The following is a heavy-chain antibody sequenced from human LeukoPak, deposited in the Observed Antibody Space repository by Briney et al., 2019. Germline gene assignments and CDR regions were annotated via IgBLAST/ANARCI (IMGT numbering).Heavy chain of an antibody. J-gene: IGHJ6*03. Sequence: SETLSLTCTVSGGSISSGSYYWSWIRQPAGKGLEWIGRIYSSGNTNYNPSLKSRVTISVDTSKNQFSLKLSSVTAADTAVYYCARTYSSSFHYYYYMDVWGKGTTVTVSS. CDR2: IYSSGNT. CDR3: ARTYSSSFHYYYYMDV. V-gene: IGHV4-61*02. CDR1: GGSISSGSYY. D-gene: IGHD6-6*01.